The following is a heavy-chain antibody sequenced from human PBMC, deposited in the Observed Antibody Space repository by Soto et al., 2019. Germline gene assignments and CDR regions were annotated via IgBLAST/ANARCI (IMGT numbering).Heavy chain of an antibody. CDR3: AKDIKLLEYAMDV. CDR1: GFTFDDYA. CDR2: ITWNSGRI. D-gene: IGHD3-10*01. J-gene: IGHJ6*02. V-gene: IGHV3-9*01. Sequence: PGGSLRLSCAASGFTFDDYAMHWVRQAPGKGLEWVSGITWNSGRIAYADSVKGRFTISRDNAKNSLYLQMNSLRAEDTALYYCAKDIKLLEYAMDVWGQGTTVTVSS.